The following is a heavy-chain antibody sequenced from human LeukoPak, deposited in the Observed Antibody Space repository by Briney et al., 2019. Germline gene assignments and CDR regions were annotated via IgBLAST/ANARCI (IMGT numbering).Heavy chain of an antibody. CDR3: ANRDS. CDR2: INNDGSST. V-gene: IGHV3-74*01. J-gene: IGHJ4*02. Sequence: GGSLRLSCAASGFTFSSSWMHWVRQAPGKGLVWVSRINNDGSSTSYGDSVKGRFTISRDNAKNTLYLQMNSLRAEDTAVYCCANRDSWGQGTLVTVSS. CDR1: GFTFSSSW.